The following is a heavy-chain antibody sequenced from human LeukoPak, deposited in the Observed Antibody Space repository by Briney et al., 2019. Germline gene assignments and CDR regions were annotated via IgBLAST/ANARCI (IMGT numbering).Heavy chain of an antibody. V-gene: IGHV1-8*01. CDR1: GYTFTSYD. J-gene: IGHJ4*02. CDR2: MNPNSGNT. Sequence: ASVKVSCKASGYTFTSYDINWVRQATGQGLEWMGWMNPNSGNTGYAQKFQGRVTMTRNTSISTAYMELSSLRSEDTALYYCALFRMGTSYSFDYWGQGTLVTVSS. D-gene: IGHD3-16*01. CDR3: ALFRMGTSYSFDY.